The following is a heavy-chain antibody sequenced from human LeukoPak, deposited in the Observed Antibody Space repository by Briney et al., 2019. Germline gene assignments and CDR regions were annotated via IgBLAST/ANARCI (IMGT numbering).Heavy chain of an antibody. Sequence: GGSLRLSCAASGFTFSNYWMHWVRQAPGKGLVWVSRIYGDGSSTTYADSVKGRFTISRDNAKNTLYLQMNSLRGEDTAVYYCARDYSRSSYYYYGLDVWGQGTTVTVSS. J-gene: IGHJ6*02. D-gene: IGHD6-6*01. V-gene: IGHV3-74*01. CDR1: GFTFSNYW. CDR3: ARDYSRSSYYYYGLDV. CDR2: IYGDGSST.